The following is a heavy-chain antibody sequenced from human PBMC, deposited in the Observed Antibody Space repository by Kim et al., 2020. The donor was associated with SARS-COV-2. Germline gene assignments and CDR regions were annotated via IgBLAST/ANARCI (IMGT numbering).Heavy chain of an antibody. V-gene: IGHV3-30*03. CDR2: ISYDGSNK. CDR1: GFTFSSYG. J-gene: IGHJ6*02. D-gene: IGHD6-13*01. CDR3: VRAAAGQNMDV. Sequence: GGSLRLSCAASGFTFSSYGMHWVRQAPGKGLEWVAVISYDGSNKYYADSVKGRFTISRDNSKNTLYLQMNSLRAEDTAVYYCVRAAAGQNMDVWGQGTTVTVSS.